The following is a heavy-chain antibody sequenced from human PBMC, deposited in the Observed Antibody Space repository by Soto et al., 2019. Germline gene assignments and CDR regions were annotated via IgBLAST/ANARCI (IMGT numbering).Heavy chain of an antibody. CDR3: ARSFGWYAIDY. CDR2: ISHSGTV. CDR1: GGPISSGYF. J-gene: IGHJ4*02. V-gene: IGHV4-4*02. D-gene: IGHD6-19*01. Sequence: QVLLQESGPGLVQPSGTLSLSCAVSGGPISSGYFWGWVRQPPGKGLEWLGDISHSGTVNYNPSLKRRVTTSMDKSNSQFSLKLNSVPAADTPVYYCARSFGWYAIDYWGQGILVIVSS.